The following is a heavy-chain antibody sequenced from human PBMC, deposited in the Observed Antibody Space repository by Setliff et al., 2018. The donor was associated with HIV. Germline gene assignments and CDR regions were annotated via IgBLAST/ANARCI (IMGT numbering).Heavy chain of an antibody. V-gene: IGHV4-59*08. J-gene: IGHJ4*02. CDR3: ARVNYDSSGYVEDY. CDR1: GGSISSYY. D-gene: IGHD3-22*01. CDR2: IYYSGST. Sequence: SETLSLTCTVSGGSISSYYWSWIRQPPGKGLEWIGYIYYSGSTNYNPSLKSRVTISVDTSKNQFSLKLSSVTAADTAVYYCARVNYDSSGYVEDYWGQGTLVTVSS.